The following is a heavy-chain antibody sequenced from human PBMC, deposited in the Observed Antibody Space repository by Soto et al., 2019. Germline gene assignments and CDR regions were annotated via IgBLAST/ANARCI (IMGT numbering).Heavy chain of an antibody. CDR1: GGTFSSYA. CDR3: ARGGAARPSFDYFDY. CDR2: IIPIFGTA. J-gene: IGHJ4*02. D-gene: IGHD6-6*01. V-gene: IGHV1-69*06. Sequence: SVKVSCKASGGTFSSYAISWVRQAPGQGLEWMGGIIPIFGTANYAQKFQGRVTITADKSTGTAYMELSSLRSEDTAVYYCARGGAARPSFDYFDYWGQGTLGTVSS.